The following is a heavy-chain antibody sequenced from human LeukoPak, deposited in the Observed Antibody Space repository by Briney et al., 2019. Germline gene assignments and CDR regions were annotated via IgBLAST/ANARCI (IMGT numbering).Heavy chain of an antibody. CDR3: ARGKFYGEY. D-gene: IGHD4-17*01. CDR2: VNPNSGNT. V-gene: IGHV1-8*01. J-gene: IGHJ4*02. CDR1: GYAFTSYD. Sequence: ASVTVSCKASGYAFTSYDINWVRQAPGQGLEWMGWVNPNSGNTGYAQKFQGRVTMTRNTSISTAYMELSSLRSEDTAVYYCARGKFYGEYWGQGTLVTVSS.